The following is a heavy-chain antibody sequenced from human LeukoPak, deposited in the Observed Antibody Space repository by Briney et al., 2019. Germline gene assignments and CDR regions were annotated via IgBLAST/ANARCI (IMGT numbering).Heavy chain of an antibody. CDR3: ARMIRETTVTSYYYYYYYMDV. V-gene: IGHV4-59*01. CDR1: GGSISSYY. CDR2: IYYSGST. Sequence: SETLSLTCTVSGGSISSYYWSWIRQPPGKGLEWIGYIYYSGSTNYNPSLKSRVTISVDTSKNQFSLKLSSVTAADTAVYYCARMIRETTVTSYYYYYYYMDVWGKGTTVTVSS. J-gene: IGHJ6*03. D-gene: IGHD4-11*01.